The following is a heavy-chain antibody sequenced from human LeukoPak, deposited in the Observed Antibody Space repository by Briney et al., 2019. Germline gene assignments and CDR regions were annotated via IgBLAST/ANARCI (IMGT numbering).Heavy chain of an antibody. CDR1: GFTVTSNY. J-gene: IGHJ4*02. CDR2: IYTSGNT. Sequence: PGGSLRLSCAASGFTVTSNYMNWVRQAPGKGLEWVSVIYTSGNTYYADSVKGRFTISRDISKNTLYLQMNSLRAEDTAVYYCARGGSGWYLYDSWGQGTLVTVSS. CDR3: ARGGSGWYLYDS. V-gene: IGHV3-66*01. D-gene: IGHD6-19*01.